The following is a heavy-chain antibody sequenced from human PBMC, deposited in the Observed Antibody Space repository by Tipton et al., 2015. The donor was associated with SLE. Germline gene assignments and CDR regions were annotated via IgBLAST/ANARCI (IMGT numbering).Heavy chain of an antibody. V-gene: IGHV4-31*03. J-gene: IGHJ4*02. CDR2: IYYSDTT. CDR3: ARGGVGGYDYFDY. Sequence: TLSLTCTVSGASISSGGYYWSWIRQLPGKGLEWIGYIYYSDTTYYNPSLKSRVTISAETSKNQSTLNLYSVTAADTAVYYCARGGVGGYDYFDYWGQGTLVSVSS. D-gene: IGHD5-12*01. CDR1: GASISSGGYY.